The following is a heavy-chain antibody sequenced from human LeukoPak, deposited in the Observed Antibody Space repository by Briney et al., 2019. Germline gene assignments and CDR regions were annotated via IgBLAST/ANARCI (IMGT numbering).Heavy chain of an antibody. CDR3: AREISRFGI. Sequence: GGSLRLSCAASGFTVSSSNYMNWVRQAPGKGLEWVSGIYTGGTTYYTDSVKGGFTISRDNPNNTLYLQMHSLRAEDTAVYYCAREISRFGIWGQGTLVTVSS. CDR2: IYTGGTT. D-gene: IGHD3-16*01. CDR1: GFTVSSSNY. V-gene: IGHV3-66*01. J-gene: IGHJ4*02.